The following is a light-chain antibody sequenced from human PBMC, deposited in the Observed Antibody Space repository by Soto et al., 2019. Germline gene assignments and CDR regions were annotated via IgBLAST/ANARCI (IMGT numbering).Light chain of an antibody. CDR1: SSNIGTNT. V-gene: IGLV1-44*01. CDR2: SDN. Sequence: QSVVTQPPSASGSPGQRVTFSCSGSSSNIGTNTVTWYQHVPGSAPKLLIYSDNQRPSGVPDRFSGSKSGTSASLAISGLQSEDEADYYCAAWDDSLKGPVFGTGTKATVL. J-gene: IGLJ1*01. CDR3: AAWDDSLKGPV.